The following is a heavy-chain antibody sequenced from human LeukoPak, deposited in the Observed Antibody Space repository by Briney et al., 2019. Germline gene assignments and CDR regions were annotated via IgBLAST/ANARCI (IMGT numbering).Heavy chain of an antibody. V-gene: IGHV3-23*01. D-gene: IGHD1-14*01. CDR3: AKEIRPNHC. Sequence: PGGSLRLSCAAAGFTFSSHGMCWVRQAPGRGLEWVSSISIGGDTTYSDSVKGRFTISRDNSKNTLYLQLDSLRAEDTAIYYCAKEIRPNHCWGQGTLVTVSS. CDR1: GFTFSSHG. CDR2: ISIGGDTT. J-gene: IGHJ4*02.